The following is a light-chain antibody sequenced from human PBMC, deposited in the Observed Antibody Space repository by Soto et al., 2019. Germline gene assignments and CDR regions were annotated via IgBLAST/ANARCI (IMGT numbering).Light chain of an antibody. J-gene: IGKJ1*01. CDR3: QQANSFPWT. CDR2: ATS. V-gene: IGKV1D-12*01. Sequence: DIQMTQSPSSVSASVGDRVTISCRASQGTGRWLAWYQQQPGKAPKLLIYATSTLQSGVPSRFSGSGSATDFTLTISSLQSEDFATYYCQQANSFPWTFGQGTKVEIK. CDR1: QGTGRW.